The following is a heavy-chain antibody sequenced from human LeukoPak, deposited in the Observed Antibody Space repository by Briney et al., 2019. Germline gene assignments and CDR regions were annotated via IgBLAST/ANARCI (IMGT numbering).Heavy chain of an antibody. D-gene: IGHD3-9*01. V-gene: IGHV4-59*01. J-gene: IGHJ4*02. Sequence: SETLSLTCTVSGGSISSYYWSWIRQPPGKGLEWIGYIYYIGSPNYNPSLKSRVTISVDTSKNPFSLKLSSVTAADTAVYYCARGGATYYDILTGYYTEPFDYWGRGTLVTVSS. CDR1: GGSISSYY. CDR3: ARGGATYYDILTGYYTEPFDY. CDR2: IYYIGSP.